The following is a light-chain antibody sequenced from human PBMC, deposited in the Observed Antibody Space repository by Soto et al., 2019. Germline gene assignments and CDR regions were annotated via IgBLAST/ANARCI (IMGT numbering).Light chain of an antibody. J-gene: IGKJ1*01. CDR2: ASS. CDR1: QSVSRN. CDR3: QQYGSSGT. Sequence: IVMTQSPATLSVSPWERATLSCRASQSVSRNLAWYQQKPGQAPRLLIYASSSRATGIPDRFSGSGSGTDFTLTTSRLEPEDFAVYYCQQYGSSGTFGQGTKVDI. V-gene: IGKV3-20*01.